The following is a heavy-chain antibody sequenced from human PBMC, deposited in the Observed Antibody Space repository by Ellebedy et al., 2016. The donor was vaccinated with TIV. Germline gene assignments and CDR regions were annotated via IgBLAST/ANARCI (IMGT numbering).Heavy chain of an antibody. CDR3: ARVDV. V-gene: IGHV1-2*02. J-gene: IGHJ6*04. CDR2: INPHSGDT. Sequence: ASVKVSXKASGYSFTAYFMHWVRQAPGQGPGWMGWINPHSGDTRVAQKFQGRLTMTMDSSISTGYMELNGLQSDDTAVYFCARVDVWGRGTTVTVSS. CDR1: GYSFTAYF.